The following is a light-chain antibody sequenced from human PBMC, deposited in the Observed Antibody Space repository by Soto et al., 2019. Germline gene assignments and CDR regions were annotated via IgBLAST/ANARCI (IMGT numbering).Light chain of an antibody. V-gene: IGKV1-5*03. Sequence: IQMTQSPSTLSASVGDRVTITCRASQSISSWLAWYQQKPGRAPKLLIYKASSLESGVPSRFSGSGSGTEFTLTISSLQPDDFATYYCQQYNSQLTFGQGTKV. CDR1: QSISSW. CDR2: KAS. J-gene: IGKJ1*01. CDR3: QQYNSQLT.